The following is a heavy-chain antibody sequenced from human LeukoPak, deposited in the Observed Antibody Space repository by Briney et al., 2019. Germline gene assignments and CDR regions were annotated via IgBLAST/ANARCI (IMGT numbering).Heavy chain of an antibody. D-gene: IGHD3-22*01. J-gene: IGHJ4*02. CDR1: GFTFGDYT. V-gene: IGHV3-49*03. CDR3: TRDGYDSSGYWPNYFDY. Sequence: QSGGSLRLSCTASGFTFGDYTMSWFRQAPGKGLEWVGFIRGKAYGGTTEYAASVKGRFTISRDDSKSIAYLQMNSLITEDTAVYYCTRDGYDSSGYWPNYFDYWGQGTLVTVSS. CDR2: IRGKAYGGTT.